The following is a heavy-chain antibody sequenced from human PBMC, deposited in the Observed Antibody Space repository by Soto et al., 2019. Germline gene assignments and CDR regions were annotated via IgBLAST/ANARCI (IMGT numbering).Heavy chain of an antibody. V-gene: IGHV4-34*01. CDR1: GGSFSGYY. J-gene: IGHJ4*02. CDR2: INHSGST. Sequence: QVQLQQWGAGLLKPSETLSLTCAVYGGSFSGYYWSWIRQPPGKGLEWIGEINHSGSTNYNPSLKSRVTISVDTSKKQFSLKLSSVTAADAAVYYCARGRGNTLRYWGQGTLVTVSS. D-gene: IGHD2-15*01. CDR3: ARGRGNTLRY.